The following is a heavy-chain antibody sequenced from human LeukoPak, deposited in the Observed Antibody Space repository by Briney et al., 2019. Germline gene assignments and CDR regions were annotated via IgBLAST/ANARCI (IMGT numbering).Heavy chain of an antibody. J-gene: IGHJ3*02. D-gene: IGHD3-10*01. CDR1: GYTFTSYG. CDR2: ISAYNGNT. CDR3: ARFRGSHLARNAFDI. Sequence: ASVKVSCKASGYTFTSYGISWVRQAPGQGLEWMGWISAYNGNTNYAQKLQGRVTMTTDTSTSTAYMEPRSLRSDDTAVYYCARFRGSHLARNAFDIWGQGTMVTVSS. V-gene: IGHV1-18*01.